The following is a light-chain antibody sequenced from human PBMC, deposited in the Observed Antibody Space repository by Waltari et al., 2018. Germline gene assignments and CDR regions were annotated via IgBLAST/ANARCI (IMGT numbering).Light chain of an antibody. CDR1: QSVLYISTNRNC. V-gene: IGKV4-1*01. Sequence: DIVMTQSPDSLALSLGETATINCNSSQSVLYISTNRNCLAWYQQKPGQPPKLLIYWASTRESGVPDRFIGSESGTDFTLTISSLQAEDVAVYYCQQYYTTLYTFGQGTKLEIK. J-gene: IGKJ2*01. CDR2: WAS. CDR3: QQYYTTLYT.